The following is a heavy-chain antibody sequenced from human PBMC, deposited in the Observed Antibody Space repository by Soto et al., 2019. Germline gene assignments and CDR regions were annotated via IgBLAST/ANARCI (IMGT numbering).Heavy chain of an antibody. CDR1: GYTFTSYY. CDR3: ARVNVVVVDDPREYSFEY. V-gene: IGHV1-2*02. Sequence: ASVKVSCKASGYTFTSYYMHWVRQAPGQGLEWMGWINPNSGGTNYAQKFQGRVTMTRDTSISTAYMELSRLRSDDTAVYYCARVNVVVVDDPREYSFEYWGQGTLVTAPQ. CDR2: INPNSGGT. D-gene: IGHD2-15*01. J-gene: IGHJ4*02.